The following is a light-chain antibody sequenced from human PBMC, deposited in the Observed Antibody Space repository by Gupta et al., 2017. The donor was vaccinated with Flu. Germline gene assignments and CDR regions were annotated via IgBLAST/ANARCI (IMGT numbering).Light chain of an antibody. CDR1: QSISSW. J-gene: IGKJ1*01. CDR2: KAS. Sequence: DIQMTQSPSTLSASVGDRVTITCRASQSISSWLAWYQQKPGKAPKLLIYKASSLESGVPSRFSGSGSGTEFTRTSSSLQPDDFETYYCQQYRTFGQGTKVEIK. V-gene: IGKV1-5*03. CDR3: QQYRT.